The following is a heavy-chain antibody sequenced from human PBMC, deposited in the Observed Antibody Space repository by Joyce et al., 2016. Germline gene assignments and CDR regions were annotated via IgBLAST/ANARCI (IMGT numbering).Heavy chain of an antibody. J-gene: IGHJ3*01. D-gene: IGHD3-9*01. CDR1: GFSLTTTGVG. CDR2: IFCDDDK. V-gene: IGHV2-5*02. CDR3: ARLDVLTGHFRVNAFDY. Sequence: QITLKESGPTLVKPTQTLTLTCTFSGFSLTTTGVGVGWIRQPPGKALEWLALIFCDDDKRYSPSLESRLTITKDTSKNHVVFTMANMDPVDTATYYCARLDVLTGHFRVNAFDYWGQGTRVTVSS.